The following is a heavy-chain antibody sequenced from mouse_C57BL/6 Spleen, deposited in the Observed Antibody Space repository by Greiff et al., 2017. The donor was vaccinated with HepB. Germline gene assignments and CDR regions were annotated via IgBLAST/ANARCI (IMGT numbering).Heavy chain of an antibody. V-gene: IGHV1-50*01. CDR3: ARRVYYGSTYWYFDV. CDR1: GYTFTSYW. Sequence: QVQLKQPGAELVKPGASVKLSCKASGYTFTSYWMQWVKQRPGQGLEWIGEIDPSDSYTNYNQKFKGKATLTVDTSSSTAYMQLSSLTSEDSAVYYCARRVYYGSTYWYFDVWGTGTTVTVSS. CDR2: IDPSDSYT. D-gene: IGHD1-1*01. J-gene: IGHJ1*03.